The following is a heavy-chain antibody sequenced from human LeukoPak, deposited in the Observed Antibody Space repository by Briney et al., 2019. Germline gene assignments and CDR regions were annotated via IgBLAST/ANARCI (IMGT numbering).Heavy chain of an antibody. V-gene: IGHV4-31*03. CDR1: GGSISSGGYY. CDR3: AREAGGYDFGGWFDP. J-gene: IGHJ5*02. CDR2: IYYSGST. D-gene: IGHD5-12*01. Sequence: SETLSLTCTVSGGSISSGGYYWSWIRQHPGKGLEWIGYIYYSGSTYYNPSLKSRVTISVDTSKNQFSLKLSSVTAADTAVYYCAREAGGYDFGGWFDPWSQGTLVTVSS.